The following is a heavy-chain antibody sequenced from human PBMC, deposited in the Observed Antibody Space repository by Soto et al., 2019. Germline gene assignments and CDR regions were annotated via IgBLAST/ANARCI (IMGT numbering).Heavy chain of an antibody. CDR1: GGSFSGYY. Sequence: SETLSLTCAVYGGSFSGYYWSWIRQPPGTGLEWIGEINHSGSTNYNPSLKSRVTISVDTSKNQFSLKLSSVTAADTAVYYCARGLRYSIPYYYYYGMDVWGQGTTVTVSS. D-gene: IGHD6-13*01. J-gene: IGHJ6*02. V-gene: IGHV4-34*01. CDR3: ARGLRYSIPYYYYYGMDV. CDR2: INHSGST.